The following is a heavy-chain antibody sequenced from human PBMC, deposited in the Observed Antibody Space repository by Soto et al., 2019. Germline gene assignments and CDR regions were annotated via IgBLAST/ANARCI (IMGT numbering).Heavy chain of an antibody. J-gene: IGHJ4*02. Sequence: GGSLRLSCAASGFTFSTFAMSWVRQAPGKGLEWVSSISGSGGGKYYADSVKGRFTISRDNSKNTLYLQMNSLRAEDTAVYYCAKLPSLAGLEDYWGQGTLVTVSS. CDR3: AKLPSLAGLEDY. V-gene: IGHV3-23*01. CDR2: ISGSGGGK. CDR1: GFTFSTFA.